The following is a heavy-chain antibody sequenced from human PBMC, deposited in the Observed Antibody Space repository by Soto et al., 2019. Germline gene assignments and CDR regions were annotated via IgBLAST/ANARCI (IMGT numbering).Heavy chain of an antibody. J-gene: IGHJ6*02. Sequence: SETLSLTCTVSGGSISSYYWSWIRQPPGKGLEWIGYIYYSGSTNYNPSLKSRVTISVDTSKNQFSLKLSSVTAADTAVYYCERLNWNDFYYYYDMDAWGQGTTVTSP. CDR2: IYYSGST. CDR1: GGSISSYY. D-gene: IGHD1-1*01. V-gene: IGHV4-59*08. CDR3: ERLNWNDFYYYYDMDA.